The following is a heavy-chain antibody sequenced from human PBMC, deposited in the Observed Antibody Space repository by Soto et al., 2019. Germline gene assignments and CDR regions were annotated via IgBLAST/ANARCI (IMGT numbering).Heavy chain of an antibody. CDR2: FDPEDGET. CDR1: GYTLTELS. CDR3: ATDTYSGSYYHAFDI. Sequence: ASVKVSCKVSGYTLTELSMHWVRQAPGKGLEWMGGFDPEDGETIYAQKFQGRVTMTEDTSTDTAYMELSSLRSEDTAVYYCATDTYSGSYYHAFDIWGQGTMVTVSS. V-gene: IGHV1-24*01. J-gene: IGHJ3*02. D-gene: IGHD1-26*01.